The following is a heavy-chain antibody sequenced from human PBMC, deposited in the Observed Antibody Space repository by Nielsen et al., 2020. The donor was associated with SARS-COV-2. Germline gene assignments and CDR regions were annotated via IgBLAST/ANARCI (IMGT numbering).Heavy chain of an antibody. CDR2: IYYSGST. CDR1: GDSISSRGNY. J-gene: IGHJ6*02. V-gene: IGHV4-39*01. CDR3: ARTTHGGYGHYYYYGMDV. D-gene: IGHD5-12*01. Sequence: SETLSLTCTVSGDSISSRGNYWAWIRQSPGKGLEWIGSIYYSGSTYYNPSLKSRVTISVDTSKNPFSLKLSSVTAADTAVYYCARTTHGGYGHYYYYGMDVLGQGTTVTVSS.